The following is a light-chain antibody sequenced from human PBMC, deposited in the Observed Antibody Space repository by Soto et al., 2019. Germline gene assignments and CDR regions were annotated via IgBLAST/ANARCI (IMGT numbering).Light chain of an antibody. J-gene: IGKJ4*01. CDR1: QSVGSK. V-gene: IGKV3-15*01. Sequence: EVELTQSQVTLSLSPGVGATLSCRAGQSVGSKVAWYQQRPGQPPRLLIYGASTRATGVPARFSGSGSGTEFTLTISSLQSEDFAVYFCQQYDNWPPHTFGGGTKVDIK. CDR3: QQYDNWPPHT. CDR2: GAS.